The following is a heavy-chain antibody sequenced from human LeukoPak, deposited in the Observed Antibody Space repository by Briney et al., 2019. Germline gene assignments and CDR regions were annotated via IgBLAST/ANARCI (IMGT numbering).Heavy chain of an antibody. CDR3: ARERSGYYRDAFDI. CDR2: ISAHNANT. V-gene: IGHV1-18*04. D-gene: IGHD3-9*01. CDR1: GYTFTSYG. Sequence: ASVTVSCKASGYTFTSYGFSWVRQPPGQALEWMGWISAHNANTNYAQNLQGRVTMTTDASTSTAYMELTSLRSDDTAVYYCARERSGYYRDAFDIGAQGTMVLVSS. J-gene: IGHJ3*02.